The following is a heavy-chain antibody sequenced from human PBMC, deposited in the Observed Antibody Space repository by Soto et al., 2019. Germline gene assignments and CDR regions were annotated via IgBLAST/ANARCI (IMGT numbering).Heavy chain of an antibody. V-gene: IGHV4-59*01. Sequence: SETLSLTCTVSGGCIMHYHWSWIRQTPGKGLEWIGYVYYSGSTNYNPSFRSRASLSVDMSKNQFSLKLTSVTAADTALYFCARDSSSCPYYFYSWGQGALVTVSS. D-gene: IGHD6-13*01. J-gene: IGHJ4*02. CDR3: ARDSSSCPYYFYS. CDR2: VYYSGST. CDR1: GGCIMHYH.